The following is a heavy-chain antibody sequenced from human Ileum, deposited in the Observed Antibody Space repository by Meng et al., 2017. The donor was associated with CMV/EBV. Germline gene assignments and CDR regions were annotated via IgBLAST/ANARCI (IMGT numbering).Heavy chain of an antibody. CDR3: ARGWSGGIDYYFDF. CDR2: IYTSNSGT. Sequence: GGSLRPSCAASGFTSGDYAMGWVRQAPGKGLEWVSVIYTSNSGTRYADSVKGRFTISRDNSKNTLFLQMDCLRAEDTARYYCARGWSGGIDYYFDFWGQGTLVTVSS. J-gene: IGHJ4*02. V-gene: IGHV3-23*03. CDR1: GFTSGDYA. D-gene: IGHD4/OR15-4a*01.